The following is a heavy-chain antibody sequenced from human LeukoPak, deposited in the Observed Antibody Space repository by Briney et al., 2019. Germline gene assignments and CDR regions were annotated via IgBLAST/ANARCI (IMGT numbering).Heavy chain of an antibody. V-gene: IGHV4-34*01. D-gene: IGHD3-9*01. J-gene: IGHJ2*01. Sequence: PSETLSLTRAVYGGSFSGYYWSWIRQPPGKGLEWIGEINHSGSTNYNPPLKSRVTISVDTSKNQFSLKLSSVTAADTAVYYCASGGRIPRFDWLPRDWYFDLWGRGTLVTVSS. CDR3: ASGGRIPRFDWLPRDWYFDL. CDR2: INHSGST. CDR1: GGSFSGYY.